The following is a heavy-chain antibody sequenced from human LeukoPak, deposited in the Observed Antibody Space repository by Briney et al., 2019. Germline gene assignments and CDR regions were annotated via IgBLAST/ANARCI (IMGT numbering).Heavy chain of an antibody. CDR2: IGHTGGNT. D-gene: IGHD1-26*01. V-gene: IGHV3-23*01. CDR1: GFSFNNFA. Sequence: GGSLRLSCAASGFSFNNFAMSWVRQAPGKGLEWVSGIGHTGGNTYYADPVKGRFTISRDNSKKILFLQLNSLRVEDTAIYYCAKDLGASGELLDYWGQGTLVTVSS. J-gene: IGHJ4*02. CDR3: AKDLGASGELLDY.